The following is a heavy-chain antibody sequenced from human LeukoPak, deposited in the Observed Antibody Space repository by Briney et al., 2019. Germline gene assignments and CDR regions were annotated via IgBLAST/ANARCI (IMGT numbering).Heavy chain of an antibody. CDR1: DFSISSGYY. Sequence: SETLSLTCAVSDFSISSGYYWGWIRQPPGKGLEWIGSIYHSGSTYYNLPLKSRVTISINTSKNQFSLRLSSVTAADTAVYYCARDGAFDIWGQGTMVTVSS. CDR3: ARDGAFDI. V-gene: IGHV4-38-2*02. J-gene: IGHJ3*02. CDR2: IYHSGST.